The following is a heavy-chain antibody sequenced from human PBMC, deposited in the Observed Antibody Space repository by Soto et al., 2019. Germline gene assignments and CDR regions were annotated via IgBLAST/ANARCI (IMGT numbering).Heavy chain of an antibody. D-gene: IGHD6-13*01. CDR3: ARDCGYSSSCRGGFDY. Sequence: QVQLVESGGGVGQPGRSLRLSCAASGFTFSSYAMHWVRQAPGKGLEWVAVISYDGSNKYYADSVKGRFTISRDNSKNTLYLQMNSLRAEDTAVYYCARDCGYSSSCRGGFDYWGQGTLVTVSS. CDR1: GFTFSSYA. V-gene: IGHV3-30-3*01. CDR2: ISYDGSNK. J-gene: IGHJ4*02.